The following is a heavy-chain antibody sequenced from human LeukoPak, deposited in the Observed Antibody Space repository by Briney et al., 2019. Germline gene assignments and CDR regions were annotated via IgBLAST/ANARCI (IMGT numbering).Heavy chain of an antibody. D-gene: IGHD5-18*01. Sequence: SSETLSLTCTVSGGSISSFYWSWIRQPPGKGLEWIGYIYYSGSTNYNPSLKSRVTISVDSSKNQFSLRLSSVTAADTAVYYCARGYREFDHWGQGTLVTVSS. CDR2: IYYSGST. CDR3: ARGYREFDH. V-gene: IGHV4-59*01. CDR1: GGSISSFY. J-gene: IGHJ4*02.